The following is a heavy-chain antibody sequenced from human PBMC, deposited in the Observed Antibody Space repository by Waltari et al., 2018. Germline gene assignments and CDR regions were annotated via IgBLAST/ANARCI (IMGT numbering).Heavy chain of an antibody. V-gene: IGHV4-39*01. J-gene: IGHJ3*02. D-gene: IGHD6-19*01. CDR1: GGSINSSSYS. Sequence: QLQLQESGPGLVKPSETLSLTCTVSGGSINSSSYSSGWICRPPGKGLEWIGSIYYSGSTYYHPSLKSRVTISVDTSKNQFSLKLSSVTAADTAVYYCARLDSSGWYAAFDIWGQGTMVTVSS. CDR2: IYYSGST. CDR3: ARLDSSGWYAAFDI.